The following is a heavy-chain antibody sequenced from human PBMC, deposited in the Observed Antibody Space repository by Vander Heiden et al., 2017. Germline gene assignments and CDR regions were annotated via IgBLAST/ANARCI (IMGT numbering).Heavy chain of an antibody. CDR3: TKDKFRMALSGALDI. CDR1: GPTISNNA. D-gene: IGHD2-8*01. Sequence: LHLLEPEGALIPSGGSLSTPCAPPGPTISNNAMGWVRRAPGKELEWGSGSSGTDESTSYADAVKSRFTISRDKAKNTLYLQMDVLRVGDTALYYCTKDKFRMALSGALDIWGQGTMVTV. V-gene: IGHV3-23*01. J-gene: IGHJ3*02. CDR2: SSGTDEST.